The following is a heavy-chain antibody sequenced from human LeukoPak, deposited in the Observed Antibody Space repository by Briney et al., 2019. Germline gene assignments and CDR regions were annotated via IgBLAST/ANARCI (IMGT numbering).Heavy chain of an antibody. CDR3: ARVPVRLMERLRQYHFDY. Sequence: PSETLSLTCAVYGESFNDYYWTWIRQPPGKGLEWIGEINHVGVTHYNPSLRSRLTILVDTSKNQFSLKLDSLTAADAGVYYCARVPVRLMERLRQYHFDYWGQGILVTVSS. D-gene: IGHD3-3*01. J-gene: IGHJ4*02. CDR1: GESFNDYY. CDR2: INHVGVT. V-gene: IGHV4-34*01.